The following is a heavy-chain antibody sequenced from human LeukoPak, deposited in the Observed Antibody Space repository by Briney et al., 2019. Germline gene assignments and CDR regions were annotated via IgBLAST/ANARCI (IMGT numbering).Heavy chain of an antibody. D-gene: IGHD4-23*01. CDR2: IYYTGST. J-gene: IGHJ6*03. Sequence: SETLSLTCTVSGGSISSSSYYWGWIRQPPGKGLEWIGSIYYTGSTYYNPSLKSRVTISVDTSKNQFSLKLSSVTAADTAVYYCARLHYGGNYGYYYYYMDVWGKGTTVTVSS. V-gene: IGHV4-39*01. CDR1: GGSISSSSYY. CDR3: ARLHYGGNYGYYYYYMDV.